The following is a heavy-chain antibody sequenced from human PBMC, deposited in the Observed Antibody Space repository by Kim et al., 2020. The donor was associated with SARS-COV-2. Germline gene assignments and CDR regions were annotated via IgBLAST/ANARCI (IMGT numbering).Heavy chain of an antibody. J-gene: IGHJ4*02. D-gene: IGHD3-22*01. V-gene: IGHV3-23*01. CDR3: AKDSAGGTDYDSSGYYDY. Sequence: GGYLRLSCAASGFTFSSYAMSWVRQAPGKGLEWVSAISGSGGSTYYADSVKGRFTISRDNSKNTLYLQMNSLRAEDTAVYYCAKDSAGGTDYDSSGYYDYWGQGTLVTVSS. CDR2: ISGSGGST. CDR1: GFTFSSYA.